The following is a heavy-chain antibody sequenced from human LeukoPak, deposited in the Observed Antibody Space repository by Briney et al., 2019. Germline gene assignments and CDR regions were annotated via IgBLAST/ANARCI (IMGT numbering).Heavy chain of an antibody. V-gene: IGHV3-30*04. CDR1: GVTFNSYA. Sequence: PGRSLRLSCAASGVTFNSYAVHWVRQAPGKGLEWVAFISYDGSKTYHADSVKGRFTISRDTSKTTLYLQMNSLRAEDTAVYYCATELRILSWGVDAFDIWGQGTMVTVCS. CDR3: ATELRILSWGVDAFDI. D-gene: IGHD3-10*01. J-gene: IGHJ3*02. CDR2: ISYDGSKT.